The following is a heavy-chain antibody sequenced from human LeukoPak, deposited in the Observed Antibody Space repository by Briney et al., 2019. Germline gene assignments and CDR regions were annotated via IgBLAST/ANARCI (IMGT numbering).Heavy chain of an antibody. J-gene: IGHJ4*02. V-gene: IGHV3-48*03. Sequence: PGGSLRLSCAASGFTLSSYEMNWVRQAPGEGLEWVSYISSSGSTIYYADSVKGRFTISRDNAKNSLYLQMNSLRVEDTALYYCARRAPSHDFDDWGQGTLVTVSS. CDR1: GFTLSSYE. CDR3: ARRAPSHDFDD. CDR2: ISSSGSTI.